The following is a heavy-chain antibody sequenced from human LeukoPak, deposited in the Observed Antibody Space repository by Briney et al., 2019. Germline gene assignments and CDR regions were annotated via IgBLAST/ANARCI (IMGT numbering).Heavy chain of an antibody. D-gene: IGHD2-2*01. CDR1: GGSISSYY. V-gene: IGHV4-59*01. Sequence: PSETLSLTCTVSGGSISSYYWSWIRQPPGKGLEWIGYIYYSGSTNYNPSLKSRVTISVDTSKNQFSLKLSSVTAADTAVYYCARESVHCSSTSCYSGFDPWGQGTLVTVSS. CDR2: IYYSGST. J-gene: IGHJ5*02. CDR3: ARESVHCSSTSCYSGFDP.